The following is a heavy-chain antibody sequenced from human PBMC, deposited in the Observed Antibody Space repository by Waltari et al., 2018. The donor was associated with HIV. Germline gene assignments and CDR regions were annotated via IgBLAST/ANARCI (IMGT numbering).Heavy chain of an antibody. V-gene: IGHV3-30*18. Sequence: QVQLVQSGGGVVQPGTSLRLSCAASGFTFNYHGMHWVRQAPGKGLEGVSFISDDRVNKQYSVSVKGRFTIARDNSDNTLSLQITLPIPVEKALYYLTKPMAFSQPGFGIPWGDVTLVTFS. J-gene: IGHJ5*02. D-gene: IGHD3-3*01. CDR2: ISDDRVNK. CDR3: TKPMAFSQPGFGIP. CDR1: GFTFNYHG.